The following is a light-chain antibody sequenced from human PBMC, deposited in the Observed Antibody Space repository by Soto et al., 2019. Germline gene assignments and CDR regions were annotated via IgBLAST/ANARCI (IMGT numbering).Light chain of an antibody. J-gene: IGKJ1*01. CDR1: QSINTN. Sequence: IVMTQSPATLSVSPGERATLSCRASQSINTNSAWFQQKPGRAPRLLIFGASTRATDIPARFSGSGSGTEFTLTISTLQSEDFAVYYCQHYNDRPPWTFGQGTKVDIK. CDR3: QHYNDRPPWT. V-gene: IGKV3-15*01. CDR2: GAS.